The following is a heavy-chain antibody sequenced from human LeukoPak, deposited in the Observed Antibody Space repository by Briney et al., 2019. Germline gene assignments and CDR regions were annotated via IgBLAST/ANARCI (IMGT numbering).Heavy chain of an antibody. Sequence: PSETLSLTCSVSGGSLTDSYWSWIRQPPGKGLEWIGYIFYTGDTNSNPSLKSRVTVSLDTSKNQFSLRLTSVTAADTAVYFCARHPFATPFDYWGPGTLVTVSS. D-gene: IGHD2-15*01. V-gene: IGHV4-59*08. CDR2: IFYTGDT. J-gene: IGHJ4*02. CDR1: GGSLTDSY. CDR3: ARHPFATPFDY.